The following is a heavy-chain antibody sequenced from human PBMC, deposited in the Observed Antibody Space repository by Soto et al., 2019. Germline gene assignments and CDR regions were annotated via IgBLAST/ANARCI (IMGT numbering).Heavy chain of an antibody. CDR3: ATGVTGLGIAVAGTRDAFDI. Sequence: ASVKVSCKVSGYTLTELSMHWVRQAPGKGLEWMGGFDPEDGETIYAQKFQDRVTMTEDTSTDTAYMELSSLRSEDTAVYYCATGVTGLGIAVAGTRDAFDIWGQGTMVTVSS. CDR1: GYTLTELS. CDR2: FDPEDGET. J-gene: IGHJ3*02. D-gene: IGHD6-19*01. V-gene: IGHV1-24*01.